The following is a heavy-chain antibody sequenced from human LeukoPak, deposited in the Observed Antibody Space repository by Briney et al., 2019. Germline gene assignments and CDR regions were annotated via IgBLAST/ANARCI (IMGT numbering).Heavy chain of an antibody. D-gene: IGHD5-12*01. CDR2: ISSGSTYI. CDR3: ARGRPHLVTTRGGGYDY. CDR1: GFTFSTYS. V-gene: IGHV3-21*01. J-gene: IGHJ4*02. Sequence: GGSLRLSCAASGFTFSTYSMNWVRQAPGKGLEWVSSISSGSTYIYYADSVKGRFTISRDNSKNSLYLQMNSLRAEDTAVYYCARGRPHLVTTRGGGYDYWGQGTLVTVSS.